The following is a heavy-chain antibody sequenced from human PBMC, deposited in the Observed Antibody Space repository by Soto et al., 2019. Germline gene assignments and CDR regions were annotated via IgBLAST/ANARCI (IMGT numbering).Heavy chain of an antibody. Sequence: ASVKGSCKASGYTFTSYAIHWVRQAPGQRLEWMGWINAGSGNAKYSQEFQDRVTLTRDTSASIVYMELSSLRSEDTAVYYCARPISSGYYYGDWGQGTLVTVSS. V-gene: IGHV1-3*01. D-gene: IGHD3-22*01. CDR2: INAGSGNA. CDR1: GYTFTSYA. CDR3: ARPISSGYYYGD. J-gene: IGHJ4*02.